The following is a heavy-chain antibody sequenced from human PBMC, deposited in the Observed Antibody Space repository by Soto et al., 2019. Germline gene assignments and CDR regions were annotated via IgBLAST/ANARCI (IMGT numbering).Heavy chain of an antibody. D-gene: IGHD6-19*01. CDR2: ISFDGSNK. V-gene: IGHV3-30*18. CDR3: AKASATWYSSCQYYFDY. J-gene: IGHJ4*02. Sequence: PGGSLRLSCAASGFSFNSYVMHWVRQATGKGLEWVAFISFDGSNKYYAESVKGRFTISRDNSKNTLFLQINSLRAEDAAVYFCAKASATWYSSCQYYFDYWGQGALVTV. CDR1: GFSFNSYV.